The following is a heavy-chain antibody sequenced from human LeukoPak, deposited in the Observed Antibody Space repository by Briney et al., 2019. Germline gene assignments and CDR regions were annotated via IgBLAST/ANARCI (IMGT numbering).Heavy chain of an antibody. J-gene: IGHJ3*02. CDR1: GFTFSDYA. CDR2: ISGSGAST. Sequence: GGSLRLSCVVSGFTFSDYAMSWVRQAPGKGLEWVSAISGSGASTIYADSVRGRFTISRDNAKNSLYLQMNSLRAEDTAVYYCVRDHHRRLYDSQARDTFDIWGRGTMVTVSS. CDR3: VRDHHRRLYDSQARDTFDI. D-gene: IGHD5/OR15-5a*01. V-gene: IGHV3-23*01.